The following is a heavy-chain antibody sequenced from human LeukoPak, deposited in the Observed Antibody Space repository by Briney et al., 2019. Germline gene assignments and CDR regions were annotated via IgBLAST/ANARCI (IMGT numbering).Heavy chain of an antibody. V-gene: IGHV4-59*01. J-gene: IGHJ6*02. CDR1: GGSISNYY. CDR2: IYYSGNT. D-gene: IGHD3-9*01. Sequence: SETLSLTCTVSGGSISNYYWSWIRQPPGKGLEWIGYIYYSGNTNYNPSLKSRVTISVDTSKKQFSLKLSSVTAADTAVYYCASDHYDVLTGYYNGMDVWGQGTTVTVSS. CDR3: ASDHYDVLTGYYNGMDV.